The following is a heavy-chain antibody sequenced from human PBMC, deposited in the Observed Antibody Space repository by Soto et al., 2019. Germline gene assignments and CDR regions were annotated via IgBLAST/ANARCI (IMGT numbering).Heavy chain of an antibody. J-gene: IGHJ5*02. CDR1: GFTFSSYS. CDR2: ISSSSSTI. D-gene: IGHD3-10*01. Sequence: GGSLRLSCAASGFTFSSYSMKWVRQAPGKGLEWVSYISSSSSTIYYADSVKGRFTISRDNAKNSLYLQMNSLRDEDTAVYYCARDRAYYYGSGSLDPWGQGTLVTVSS. V-gene: IGHV3-48*02. CDR3: ARDRAYYYGSGSLDP.